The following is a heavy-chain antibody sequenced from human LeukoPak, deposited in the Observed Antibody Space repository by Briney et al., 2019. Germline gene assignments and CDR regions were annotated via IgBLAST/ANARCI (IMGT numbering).Heavy chain of an antibody. CDR2: ISWNSGSI. CDR1: GFTFDDYA. Sequence: GRSLRLSCAASGFTFDDYAMHWVRQAPGKGLEWVSGISWNSGSIGYADSVKGRFTISRDNAKNSLYLQMNSLRAEDTALYYCAKDLGGYCSGGSCYSDALDIWGQGTMVTVSS. J-gene: IGHJ3*02. D-gene: IGHD2-15*01. CDR3: AKDLGGYCSGGSCYSDALDI. V-gene: IGHV3-9*01.